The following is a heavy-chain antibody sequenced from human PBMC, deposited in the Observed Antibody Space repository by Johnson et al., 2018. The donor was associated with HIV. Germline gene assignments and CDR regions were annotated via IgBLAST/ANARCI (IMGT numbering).Heavy chain of an antibody. Sequence: QLVESGGGVVQPGRSLRLSCAASGFTFSSYAMHWVRQAPGKGLEWVAVISYDGSNKYYADSVKGRFTISRDNSKNTLYLQMNSLRAEDTAVYYCAREPWSHDAFDILGQGTMVTVSS. CDR1: GFTFSSYA. D-gene: IGHD2-8*02. V-gene: IGHV3-30-3*01. CDR3: AREPWSHDAFDI. J-gene: IGHJ3*02. CDR2: ISYDGSNK.